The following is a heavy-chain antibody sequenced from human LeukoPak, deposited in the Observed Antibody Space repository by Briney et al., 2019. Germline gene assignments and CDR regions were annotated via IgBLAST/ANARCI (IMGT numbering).Heavy chain of an antibody. CDR2: INRDGSST. CDR3: ARVPSVFDL. J-gene: IGHJ3*01. Sequence: GGSLRLSCAASGFTFSNYWMRWVRQAPGKGLVWVSRINRDGSSTDYLDSVKGRFTISRDNARKTLYLQMNSLRAEDTAVYYCARVPSVFDLWGQGTMVTVSS. V-gene: IGHV3-74*01. CDR1: GFTFSNYW.